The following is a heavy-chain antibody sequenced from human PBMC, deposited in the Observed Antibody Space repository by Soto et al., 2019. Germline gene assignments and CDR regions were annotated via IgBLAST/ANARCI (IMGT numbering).Heavy chain of an antibody. CDR1: GFTFSSYG. J-gene: IGHJ6*02. Sequence: GSLRLSCAASGFTFSSYGMHWVRQAPGKGLEWVAVISYDGSNKYYADSVKGRFTISRDNSNNTLYLQMNSLRAEDTAVYYCAKDNNPRARRVYGMDVWGQGTTVTVSS. CDR2: ISYDGSNK. D-gene: IGHD6-6*01. V-gene: IGHV3-30*18. CDR3: AKDNNPRARRVYGMDV.